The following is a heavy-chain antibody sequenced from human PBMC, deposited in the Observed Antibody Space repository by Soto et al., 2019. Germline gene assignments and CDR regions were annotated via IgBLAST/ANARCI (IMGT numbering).Heavy chain of an antibody. Sequence: PSETLSLTCTVSGVSISTSSYYWSWIRQPPGKGLEWIGFMSYSGITSYNASLKSRVTMSVDTSKSQFSLSLSFVTAADTAVYFCATMGTPATGLYYFDNWGQGTLVTVS. D-gene: IGHD1-7*01. CDR1: GVSISTSSYY. V-gene: IGHV4-30-4*01. J-gene: IGHJ4*02. CDR2: MSYSGIT. CDR3: ATMGTPATGLYYFDN.